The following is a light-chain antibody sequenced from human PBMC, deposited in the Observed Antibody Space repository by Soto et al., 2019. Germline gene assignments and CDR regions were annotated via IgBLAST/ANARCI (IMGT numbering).Light chain of an antibody. CDR1: QSVSNNY. Sequence: EIVLTQSPDTLSLSPGERATLSCRASQSVSNNYLAWYQHKPGQAPRLLTYGASSRATGLPDRFTGSGSGTDFTLTISRLAPEDFAVYFCQQYADSPLTFGGGTKVEIK. CDR3: QQYADSPLT. V-gene: IGKV3-20*01. J-gene: IGKJ4*01. CDR2: GAS.